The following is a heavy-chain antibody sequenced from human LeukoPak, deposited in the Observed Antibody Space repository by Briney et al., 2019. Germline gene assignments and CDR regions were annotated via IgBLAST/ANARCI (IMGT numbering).Heavy chain of an antibody. Sequence: ASVKVSCKASGYTFTGYYMHWVRQAPGQGLEWMGRINPNSGGTDYAQKFQGRVTMTRGTSISTAYMELSRLRSDDTAVYYCARDSGAVPAARGNWFDPWGQGTLVTVSS. CDR2: INPNSGGT. V-gene: IGHV1-2*06. CDR1: GYTFTGYY. CDR3: ARDSGAVPAARGNWFDP. D-gene: IGHD2-2*01. J-gene: IGHJ5*02.